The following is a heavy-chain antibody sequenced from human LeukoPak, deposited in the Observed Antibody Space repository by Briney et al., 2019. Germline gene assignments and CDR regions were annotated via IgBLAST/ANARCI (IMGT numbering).Heavy chain of an antibody. CDR1: GGSLSGYH. D-gene: IGHD7-27*01. CDR2: IFYSGDT. Sequence: SETLSLTCTVSGGSLSGYHWGWIRQPPGKGLEWIGYIFYSGDTTYNPSLKSRVTISIDTPENQFSLKMTSATAADTAVYFCARDKQPGDNWGPGTLVTVSS. V-gene: IGHV4-59*01. J-gene: IGHJ4*02. CDR3: ARDKQPGDN.